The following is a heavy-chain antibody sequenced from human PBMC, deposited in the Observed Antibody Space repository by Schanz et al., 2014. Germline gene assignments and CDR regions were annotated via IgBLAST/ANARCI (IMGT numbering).Heavy chain of an antibody. Sequence: EEQLVESGGGLVQPGGSLRLSCAASGFTFSSYAMSWVRQAPGKGLEWLSVISASGGDTYYADSVKGRFTISRDNSKNTLYLQMNSRGAEDTAVYFWAKSDRNEDWGQGTLVTVSS. CDR3: AKSDRNED. CDR2: ISASGGDT. CDR1: GFTFSSYA. V-gene: IGHV3-23*04. D-gene: IGHD1-1*01. J-gene: IGHJ4*02.